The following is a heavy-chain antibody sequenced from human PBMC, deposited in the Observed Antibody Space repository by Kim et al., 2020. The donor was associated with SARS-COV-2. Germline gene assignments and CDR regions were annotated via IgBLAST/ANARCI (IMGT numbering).Heavy chain of an antibody. CDR1: GFILSNYA. Sequence: GGSLRLSCTVSGFILSNYAMSWVRQAPGKGLEWVSAVTDNGGTTYYADSVKGRFTISRDNSKNTLYLQMNSLRAEDTAVYYCAKDRQSVGTIYVECDYWGQGTLVTVSS. J-gene: IGHJ4*02. V-gene: IGHV3-23*01. D-gene: IGHD5-12*01. CDR2: VTDNGGTT. CDR3: AKDRQSVGTIYVECDY.